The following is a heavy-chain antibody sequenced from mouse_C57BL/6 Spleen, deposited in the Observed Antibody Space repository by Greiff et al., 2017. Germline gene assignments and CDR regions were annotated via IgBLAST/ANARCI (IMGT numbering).Heavy chain of an antibody. CDR3: ERLDYSNEWYFDV. V-gene: IGHV1-22*01. CDR1: GYTFTDYN. Sequence: EVQLQESGPELVKPGASVKMSCKASGYTFTDYNMHWVKQSHGKSLEWIGYINPNNGGTSYNQKFKGKATLTVNKSASTAYMERRSLTSEDSAVYYCERLDYSNEWYFDVWGTGTTVTVSS. CDR2: INPNNGGT. D-gene: IGHD2-5*01. J-gene: IGHJ1*03.